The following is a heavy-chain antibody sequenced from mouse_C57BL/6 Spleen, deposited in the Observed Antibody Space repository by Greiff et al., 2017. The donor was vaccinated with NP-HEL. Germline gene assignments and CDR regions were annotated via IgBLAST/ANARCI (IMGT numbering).Heavy chain of an antibody. CDR3: TLYGNYGAMDY. J-gene: IGHJ4*01. CDR1: GFNIKDDY. V-gene: IGHV14-4*01. D-gene: IGHD2-1*01. CDR2: IDPENGDT. Sequence: VQLQQSGAELVRPGASVKLSCTASGFNIKDDYMHWVKQRPEQGLEWIGWIDPENGDTEYASKFQGKATITADTSSNTAYLQLSSLTSEDTAVYYCTLYGNYGAMDYWGQGTSVTVSS.